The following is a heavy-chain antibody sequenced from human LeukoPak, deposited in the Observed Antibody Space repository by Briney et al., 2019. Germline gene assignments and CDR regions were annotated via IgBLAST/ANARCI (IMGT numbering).Heavy chain of an antibody. CDR2: IYYSGST. V-gene: IGHV4-59*01. D-gene: IGHD6-19*01. CDR1: GGSISSYY. J-gene: IGHJ4*02. Sequence: KSSETLSLTCTVSGGSISSYYWSWIRRPPGKGLEWIGYIYYSGSTNYNPSLKSRVTISVDTSKNQFSLKLSSVTAADTAVYYCARDQVAVAGMGFDYWGQGTLVTVSS. CDR3: ARDQVAVAGMGFDY.